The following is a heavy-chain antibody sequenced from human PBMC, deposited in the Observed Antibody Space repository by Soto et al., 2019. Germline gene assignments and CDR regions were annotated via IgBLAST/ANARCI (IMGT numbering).Heavy chain of an antibody. CDR2: IYYSGSA. J-gene: IGHJ6*02. CDR1: GGSINSGDYY. V-gene: IGHV4-31*03. CDR3: AREGYNYNGMDV. Sequence: PSETLSLTCTVSGGSINSGDYYWSWIRQQPEKGLEWIGYIYYSGSASYNPSLKSRVTISLDTSQNQFSLNLNSVTAADTAVYYCAREGYNYNGMDVWGQGTTVTVSS.